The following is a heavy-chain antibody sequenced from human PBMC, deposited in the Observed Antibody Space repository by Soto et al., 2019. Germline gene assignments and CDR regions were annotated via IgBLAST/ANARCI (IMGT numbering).Heavy chain of an antibody. CDR2: IHYTGRT. V-gene: IGHV4-59*01. CDR1: GVSINTYY. J-gene: IGHJ5*02. D-gene: IGHD3-10*01. CDR3: ARDLAVGGFFDP. Sequence: PSETLSLTCTVSGVSINTYYWTWMRQPPGKELEWIGYIHYTGRTNKNPSLKGRVTMSVDTSKNQFSLKLNSVTAADTAVYYCARDLAVGGFFDPWGQGTLVTVSS.